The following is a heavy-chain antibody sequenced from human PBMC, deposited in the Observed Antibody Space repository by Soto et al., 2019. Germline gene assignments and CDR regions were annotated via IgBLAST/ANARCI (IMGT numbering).Heavy chain of an antibody. D-gene: IGHD3-16*01. J-gene: IGHJ3*02. Sequence: GASVKVSFKASGGTFSSYAISWLRQAPGQGLEWMGGISGYNGNTNYAQKLQGRVTLTTDSFTSTAYMEPRSLRSDDTAIYYCARDKVWGGFDIWGQGTMVTVSS. CDR2: ISGYNGNT. V-gene: IGHV1-18*01. CDR1: GGTFSSYA. CDR3: ARDKVWGGFDI.